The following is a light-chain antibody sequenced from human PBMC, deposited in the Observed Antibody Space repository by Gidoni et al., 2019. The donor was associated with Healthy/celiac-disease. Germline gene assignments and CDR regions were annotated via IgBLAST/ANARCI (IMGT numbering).Light chain of an antibody. CDR3: QQSYSTPLT. V-gene: IGKV1-39*01. CDR1: QSISSY. J-gene: IGKJ4*01. CDR2: AAS. Sequence: DIQMTQSPSSLSASVGDRVTITCRARQSISSYLNWYQQKPGKAPKLLIYAASSLQSGDPSRCSGSGSGTDFTLTISSLQPEDFATYYCQQSYSTPLTFGGGTKVESK.